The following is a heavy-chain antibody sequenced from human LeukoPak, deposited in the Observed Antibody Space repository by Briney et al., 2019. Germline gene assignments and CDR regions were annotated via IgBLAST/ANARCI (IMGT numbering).Heavy chain of an antibody. V-gene: IGHV3-30*18. D-gene: IGHD3-22*01. CDR2: ISYDGSNK. CDR3: AKEFSLSSGPAYFDY. CDR1: GFTFSSYG. J-gene: IGHJ4*02. Sequence: GGSLRLSCAASGFTFSSYGMHWVRQAPGKGLEWVAVISYDGSNKYYADSVKGRFTISRDNSKNTLYLQMNSLRAEDTAVYYCAKEFSLSSGPAYFDYWGQGTLVTVSS.